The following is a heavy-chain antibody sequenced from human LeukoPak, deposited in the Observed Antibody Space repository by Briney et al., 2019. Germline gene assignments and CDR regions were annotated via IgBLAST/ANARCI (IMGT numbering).Heavy chain of an antibody. CDR1: GGSISSYY. J-gene: IGHJ5*02. CDR2: IYYSGST. Sequence: SSETLSLTCTVSGGSISSYYWSWIRQPPGKGLEWIGYIYYSGSTNYNPSLKSRVTISVDTSKNQFSLKLSSVTAADTAVYYCARLPGGTTRGIDPWGQGTLVTVSS. D-gene: IGHD3-16*01. CDR3: ARLPGGTTRGIDP. V-gene: IGHV4-59*08.